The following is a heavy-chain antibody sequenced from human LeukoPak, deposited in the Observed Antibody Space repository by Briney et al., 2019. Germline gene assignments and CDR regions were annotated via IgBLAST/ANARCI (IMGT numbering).Heavy chain of an antibody. D-gene: IGHD3-10*01. V-gene: IGHV4-30-2*01. CDR1: GYAITSGGFS. CDR3: ARSRQASGLFSS. J-gene: IGHJ5*02. CDR2: IYDRGPA. Sequence: SQTLSLTCTVSGYAITSGGFSWNWIRQPPGKGLEWIGCIYDRGPAHYNPSLKSRFTISVDRPKNQFFLNVTSLTAADTAVYYCARSRQASGLFSSWGQGTLVTVSS.